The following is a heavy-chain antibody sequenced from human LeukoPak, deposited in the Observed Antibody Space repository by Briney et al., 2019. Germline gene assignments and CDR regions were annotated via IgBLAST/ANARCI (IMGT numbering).Heavy chain of an antibody. CDR1: GFIFRDYG. V-gene: IGHV3-48*01. CDR2: ISSSGTTV. Sequence: GGSLRLSCAAPGFIFRDYGINWVRQAPGKGLAWVSYISSSGTTVNYADSVKGRFTISRDNAKNSLYLQMNSLRVEDTAVYYCARGGAVRPDYWGQGTLVTVSS. CDR3: ARGGAVRPDY. J-gene: IGHJ4*02. D-gene: IGHD6-6*01.